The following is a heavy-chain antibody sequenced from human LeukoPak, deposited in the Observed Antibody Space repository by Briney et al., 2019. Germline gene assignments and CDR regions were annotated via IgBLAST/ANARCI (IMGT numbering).Heavy chain of an antibody. CDR3: ARDLTSGSYRDY. J-gene: IGHJ4*02. Sequence: GGSLRLSCAASGFTVSSNYMSWVRQAPGKGLEWVSVIYSGGSTYYAGSVKGRFTISRDNSKNTLYLQMNSLRAEDTAVYYCARDLTSGSYRDYWGQGTLVTVSS. CDR2: IYSGGST. V-gene: IGHV3-66*01. D-gene: IGHD1-26*01. CDR1: GFTVSSNY.